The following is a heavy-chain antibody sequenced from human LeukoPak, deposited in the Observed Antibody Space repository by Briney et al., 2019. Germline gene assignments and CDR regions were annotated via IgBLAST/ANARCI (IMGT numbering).Heavy chain of an antibody. V-gene: IGHV4-34*01. D-gene: IGHD5-12*01. CDR1: GGSFSGDF. J-gene: IGHJ4*02. CDR3: ARHTWQWLPFDG. Sequence: SETLSLTCAVYGGSFSGDFWSWIRQSPGKGLEWIGEINHGGGTTYNPSLQSRVTMSVDTSTNQISLKMTSVTAADTAIYYCARHTWQWLPFDGWGQGTQVTISS. CDR2: INHGGGT.